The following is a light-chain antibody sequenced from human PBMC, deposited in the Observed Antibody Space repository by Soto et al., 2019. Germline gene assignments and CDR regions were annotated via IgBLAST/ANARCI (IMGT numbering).Light chain of an antibody. CDR1: QSISSW. V-gene: IGKV1-5*03. Sequence: DIHMTQSPSTLSASVGDRVTITCRASQSISSWLAWYQQKPGKAPKLLIYKASSLESGVPSRFSGSGSGTEFTLTISSLQADDFVIYYCQQYNSYPWTFGQGTKVDIK. CDR2: KAS. CDR3: QQYNSYPWT. J-gene: IGKJ1*01.